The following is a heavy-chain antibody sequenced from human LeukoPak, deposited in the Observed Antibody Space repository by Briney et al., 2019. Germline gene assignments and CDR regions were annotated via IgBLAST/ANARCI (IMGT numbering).Heavy chain of an antibody. V-gene: IGHV1-58*01. D-gene: IGHD1-26*01. CDR1: GFTLLNSA. CDR3: AADRHLGATTGFGF. CDR2: IVVGSGDA. Sequence: SVTVSFKVSGFTLLNSAVHGVRQARGQSLEWIGWIVVGSGDARYAQRFQDRLTISRDKSTSTAYMELSSLRSEDTAVYYCAADRHLGATTGFGFWGQGTLVTVSS. J-gene: IGHJ4*02.